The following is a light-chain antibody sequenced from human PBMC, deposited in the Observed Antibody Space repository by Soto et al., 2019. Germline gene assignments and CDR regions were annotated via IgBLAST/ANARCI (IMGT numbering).Light chain of an antibody. CDR2: GAS. CDR3: QHCHGWPIT. CDR1: QSVSSH. Sequence: IVLTQSPATLSVSPGEGATLSCRASQSVSSHLAWYQQKPGQPPRLLIYGASTRATGIPARFSGSGSGTEFSLTISSLQSEDFAVYYCQHCHGWPITFGQGTRLEIK. V-gene: IGKV3-15*01. J-gene: IGKJ5*01.